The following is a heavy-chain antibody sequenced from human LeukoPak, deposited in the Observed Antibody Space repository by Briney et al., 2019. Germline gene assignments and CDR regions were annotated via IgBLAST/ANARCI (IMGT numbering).Heavy chain of an antibody. D-gene: IGHD3-9*01. J-gene: IGHJ4*02. CDR2: IYYSEST. CDR3: ARETAGYYFDY. Sequence: SETLSLTCTVSGGSISSGSYYWSWIRQPAGKGLEWIGCIYYSESTNYNPSLKSRVTISVDTSKNQFSLKLSSVTAADTAVYYCARETAGYYFDYWGQGTLVTVSS. CDR1: GGSISSGSYY. V-gene: IGHV4-61*10.